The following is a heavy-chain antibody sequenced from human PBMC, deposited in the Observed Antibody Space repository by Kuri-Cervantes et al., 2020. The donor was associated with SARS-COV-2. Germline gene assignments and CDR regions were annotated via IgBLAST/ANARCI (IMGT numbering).Heavy chain of an antibody. V-gene: IGHV3-23*01. CDR2: ISNSGGST. CDR3: AKSMSIAAPASDY. CDR1: GFIFSDYA. J-gene: IGHJ4*02. D-gene: IGHD6-13*01. Sequence: ETLSLTCEASGFIFSDYAIDRVRQAPGKGLEWVSTISNSGGSTYYADSVKGRFTISRDNSKNTLYLQMNSLRADDTAVYYCAKSMSIAAPASDYWGQGTLVTVSS.